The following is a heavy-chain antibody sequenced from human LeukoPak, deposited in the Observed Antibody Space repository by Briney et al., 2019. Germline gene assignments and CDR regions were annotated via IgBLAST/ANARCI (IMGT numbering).Heavy chain of an antibody. CDR2: IYPGDSDT. CDR3: AGRSAFDI. V-gene: IGHV5-51*01. Sequence: GGSLXXSWXGXGYSFTTYXIGWVRQMPGKGLEGMGIIYPGDSDTRYSPSFQGQVTISAEKSISTAYLQSSSLKASDTAMYYCAGRSAFDIWGQGTMVTVSS. CDR1: GYSFTTYX. J-gene: IGHJ3*02.